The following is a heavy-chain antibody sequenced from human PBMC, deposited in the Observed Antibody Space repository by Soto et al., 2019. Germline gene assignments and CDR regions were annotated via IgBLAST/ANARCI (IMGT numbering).Heavy chain of an antibody. V-gene: IGHV4-39*01. CDR1: GGSISSSSYY. D-gene: IGHD1-7*01. CDR2: IYYSGST. J-gene: IGHJ6*03. CDR3: AGTTSHQWYYMDV. Sequence: SETLSLTCTVSGGSISSSSYYWGWIRQPPGKGLEWIGSIYYSGSTYYNPSLKSRVTISVDTSKNQFSLKLSSVTAADTAVYYCAGTTSHQWYYMDVRDKGTTVTVSS.